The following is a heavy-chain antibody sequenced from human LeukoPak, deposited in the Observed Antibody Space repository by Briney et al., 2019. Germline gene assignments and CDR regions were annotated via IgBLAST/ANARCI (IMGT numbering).Heavy chain of an antibody. J-gene: IGHJ5*02. Sequence: GASVTVSCKASGGTFNSYAISWVRQAPGQGLEWMGGIIPIFGTANHAQKFQGRVTITTDESTSTAYMELSSLRSEDTAVYYCARARSPSSGYLLRDHNWFDPWGQGTLVTVSS. V-gene: IGHV1-69*05. D-gene: IGHD3-22*01. CDR2: IIPIFGTA. CDR3: ARARSPSSGYLLRDHNWFDP. CDR1: GGTFNSYA.